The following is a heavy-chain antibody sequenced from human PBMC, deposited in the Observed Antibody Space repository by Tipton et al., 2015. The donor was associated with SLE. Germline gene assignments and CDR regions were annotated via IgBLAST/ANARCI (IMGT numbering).Heavy chain of an antibody. J-gene: IGHJ6*02. CDR3: ARAPDYYYYGMDV. CDR2: IYHSGST. V-gene: IGHV4-30-2*01. CDR1: GGSISSGGYS. Sequence: LRLSCAVSGGSISSGGYSWSWIRQPPGKGLEWIGYIYHSGSTYYNPSLKSRVTISVDRSKNQFSLKLSSVTAADTAVYYCARAPDYYYYGMDVWGQGTTVTVSS.